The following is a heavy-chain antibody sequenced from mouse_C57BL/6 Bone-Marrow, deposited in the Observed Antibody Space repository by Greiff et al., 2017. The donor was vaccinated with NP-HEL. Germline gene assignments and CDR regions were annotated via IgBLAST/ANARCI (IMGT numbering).Heavy chain of an antibody. J-gene: IGHJ2*01. D-gene: IGHD1-1*01. V-gene: IGHV1-50*01. CDR2: IDPSDSYT. Sequence: QVQLQQPGAELVKPVASVKLSCMASGYIFPSYWMQWVKQRPGQGLEWIGEIDPSDSYTNYNQKFKRKATLTVVTSSSTAYMQLSSLTSEDSAVYYCASPFYYYGSVYWGQGATLTVSS. CDR3: ASPFYYYGSVY. CDR1: GYIFPSYW.